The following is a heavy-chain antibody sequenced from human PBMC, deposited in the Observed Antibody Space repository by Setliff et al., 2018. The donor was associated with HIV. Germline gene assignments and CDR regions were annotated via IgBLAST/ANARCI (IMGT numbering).Heavy chain of an antibody. CDR2: INPHTGVT. CDR1: GYIFIRYY. J-gene: IGHJ4*02. Sequence: ASVKVSCKTSGYIFIRYYIFWVRQAPGQGLEWMGNINPHTGVTKYAEKFQGRVTITADRSTNTAYMDLSSLSSDDTALYFCATFDYNLLTGCPCWGQGTLVTVSS. D-gene: IGHD3-9*01. V-gene: IGHV1-2*02. CDR3: ATFDYNLLTGCPC.